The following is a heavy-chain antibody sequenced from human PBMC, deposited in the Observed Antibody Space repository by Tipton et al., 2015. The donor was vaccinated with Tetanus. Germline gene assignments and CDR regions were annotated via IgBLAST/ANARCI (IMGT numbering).Heavy chain of an antibody. V-gene: IGHV3-33*01. D-gene: IGHD5-24*01. CDR3: ARRTNSGHVYNPLDL. CDR1: GFTFKNHG. Sequence: RSLRLSCEASGFTFKNHGMHWVRQAPGKGLERVARIWYAGSNPSYAHSVRGRFTISRDNSKSTLFLQMNSLRAEDTAVYFCARRTNSGHVYNPLDLWGQGTMVTVSS. CDR2: IWYAGSNP. J-gene: IGHJ3*01.